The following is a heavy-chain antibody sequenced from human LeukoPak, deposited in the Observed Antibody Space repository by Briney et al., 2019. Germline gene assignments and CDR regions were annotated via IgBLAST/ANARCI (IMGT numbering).Heavy chain of an antibody. CDR3: AGDVADSANLYYFDY. D-gene: IGHD4/OR15-4a*01. J-gene: IGHJ4*02. CDR2: ISGSGGNA. CDR1: GFSFSNYG. V-gene: IGHV3-23*01. Sequence: TGGSLRLSCAASGFSFSNYGMSWVRQAPGKGLEWVSGISGSGGNAYYADSVKGRFTISKDKSKNTLYLQIDSLRAEDAAIYYCAGDVADSANLYYFDYWGQGTLVTVSS.